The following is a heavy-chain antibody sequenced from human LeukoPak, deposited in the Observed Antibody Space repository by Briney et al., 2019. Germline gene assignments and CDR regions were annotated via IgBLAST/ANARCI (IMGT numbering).Heavy chain of an antibody. Sequence: GRSLRLSCAASGFTFSSYAMHWVRQAPGKGLEWVAVISYDGSNKYYADSVKGRFTISRDNSKNTLYLQMNSLRAEDTAVYYCARDHYDYVWGTPRPIDYWGQGTLVTVSS. CDR3: ARDHYDYVWGTPRPIDY. CDR2: ISYDGSNK. CDR1: GFTFSSYA. J-gene: IGHJ4*02. V-gene: IGHV3-30*14. D-gene: IGHD3-16*01.